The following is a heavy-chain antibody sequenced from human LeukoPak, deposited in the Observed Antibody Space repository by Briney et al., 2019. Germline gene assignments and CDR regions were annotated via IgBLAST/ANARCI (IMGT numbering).Heavy chain of an antibody. CDR1: GYTFTGYY. CDR2: INPNSGGT. CDR3: ARADIVVVVAATSYYYYGMDV. D-gene: IGHD2-15*01. Sequence: ASVKVSCKASGYTFTGYYMHWVRQAPGQGLEWMGWINPNSGGTNYAQKFQGRVTMTRDTSISTAYMELSRLRSDDTAVYYCARADIVVVVAATSYYYYGMDVWGQGTTVTVSS. V-gene: IGHV1-2*02. J-gene: IGHJ6*02.